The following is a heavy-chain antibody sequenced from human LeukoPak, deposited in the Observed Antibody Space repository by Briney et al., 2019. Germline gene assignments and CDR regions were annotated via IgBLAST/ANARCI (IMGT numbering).Heavy chain of an antibody. CDR1: GYTFTSYD. CDR2: MNPNSGNT. D-gene: IGHD6-13*01. J-gene: IGHJ4*02. Sequence: ASVKVSCKASGYTFTSYDINWVRQATGQGLEWMGWMNPNSGNTGYAQKFQGRVTMTRNTPISTAYMELSSLRSEDTAVYYCARSLMSSSCPDYWGQGTLVTVSS. CDR3: ARSLMSSSCPDY. V-gene: IGHV1-8*01.